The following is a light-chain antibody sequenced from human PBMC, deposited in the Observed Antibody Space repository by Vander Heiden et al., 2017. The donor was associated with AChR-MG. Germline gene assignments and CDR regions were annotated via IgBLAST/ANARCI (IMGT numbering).Light chain of an antibody. CDR1: QSVSTN. CDR3: KQDNNWLT. CDR2: GAS. J-gene: IGKJ4*01. V-gene: IGKV3D-15*01. Sequence: EIVMTQSPATLSVSPGERATLSCRASQSVSTNLAWYQQKPGQAPRLLIYGASTRATGIPARFSGSGSGTEFTLTISSLQSEDFAVYYWKQDNNWLTFGGGTKVEIK.